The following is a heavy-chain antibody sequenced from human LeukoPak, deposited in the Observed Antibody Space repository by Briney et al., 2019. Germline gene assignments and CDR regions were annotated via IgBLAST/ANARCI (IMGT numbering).Heavy chain of an antibody. Sequence: GGSLRLSCAASGFTFSSYSMNWVRQAPGKGLEWVSYISSSSSTIYYADSVKGRFTISRDNAKNSLYLQMNSLRAEDTAVYYCARAGITMVRGVMGFFDYWGQGTLVTVSS. CDR3: ARAGITMVRGVMGFFDY. D-gene: IGHD3-10*01. CDR2: ISSSSSTI. J-gene: IGHJ4*02. CDR1: GFTFSSYS. V-gene: IGHV3-48*01.